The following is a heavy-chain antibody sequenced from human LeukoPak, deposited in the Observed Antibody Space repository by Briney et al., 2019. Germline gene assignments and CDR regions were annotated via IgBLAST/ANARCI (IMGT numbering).Heavy chain of an antibody. J-gene: IGHJ6*02. CDR3: ARLEGTAMGMGSYYYYYYGMDV. Sequence: SETLSLTCAAYGGSFSGYYWSWIRQPPGKGLEWIGEINHSGSTNYNPSLKSRVTISVDTSKNQFSLKLSSVTAADTAVYYCARLEGTAMGMGSYYYYYYGMDVWGQGTTVTVSS. D-gene: IGHD5-18*01. CDR1: GGSFSGYY. V-gene: IGHV4-34*01. CDR2: INHSGST.